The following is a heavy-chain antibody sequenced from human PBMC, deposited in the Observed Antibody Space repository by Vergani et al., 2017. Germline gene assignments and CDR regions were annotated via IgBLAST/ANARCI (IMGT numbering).Heavy chain of an antibody. CDR3: AKNPGISTTRHYYAMDV. J-gene: IGHJ6*02. CDR2: ISPGASTV. D-gene: IGHD1-1*01. Sequence: LEESGGGSVKPGGSLRLSCAASGFKFSDHYMSWIRQAPGKGLEWVSHISPGASTVSYTDSVTGRFTVSRDNDNNTLTLDMTTLRVEDTAVHYCAKNPGISTTRHYYAMDVWCQGTTVTVSS. CDR1: GFKFSDHY. V-gene: IGHV3-11*04.